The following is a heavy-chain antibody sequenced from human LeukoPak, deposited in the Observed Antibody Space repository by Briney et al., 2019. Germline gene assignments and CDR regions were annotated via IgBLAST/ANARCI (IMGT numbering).Heavy chain of an antibody. CDR3: ARRQRELRYFDWLLRPNYFDY. J-gene: IGHJ4*02. CDR2: INHSGST. CDR1: GGSFSGYY. D-gene: IGHD3-9*01. V-gene: IGHV4-34*01. Sequence: SETLSLTCAVYGGSFSGYYWSGIRQPPGKGLEWIGEINHSGSTNYNPSLKSRVTISVDTSKNQFSLKLSSVTAADTAVYYCARRQRELRYFDWLLRPNYFDYWGQGTLVTVSS.